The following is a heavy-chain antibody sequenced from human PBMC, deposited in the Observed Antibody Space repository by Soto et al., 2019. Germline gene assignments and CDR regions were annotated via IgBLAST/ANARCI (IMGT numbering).Heavy chain of an antibody. D-gene: IGHD3-22*01. Sequence: GGSRRLSCAASGFTFSSYAMRWVRPAPGKGLEWVSAISGSGGSTYYADSVKGRFTISRDNSKNTLYLQMNNLRAEDTAVYYCTKSMIVMVNDAFDIWGQGTMVTVSS. CDR2: ISGSGGST. CDR3: TKSMIVMVNDAFDI. V-gene: IGHV3-23*01. J-gene: IGHJ3*02. CDR1: GFTFSSYA.